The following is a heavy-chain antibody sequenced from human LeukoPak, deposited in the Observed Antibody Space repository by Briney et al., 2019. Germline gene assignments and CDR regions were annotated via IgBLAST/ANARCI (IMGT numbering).Heavy chain of an antibody. J-gene: IGHJ4*02. CDR3: ARVGYSSPFDY. CDR1: GFTFSSYA. CDR2: VSGNGDST. Sequence: GGSLRLSCAASGFTFSSYAIHWVRQAPGKGLEYVSSVSGNGDSTFYANSVKGRFTISRDNSKNTLYLQMGSLRAEDMAVYYCARVGYSSPFDYWGQGTLVTVSS. D-gene: IGHD6-13*01. V-gene: IGHV3-64*01.